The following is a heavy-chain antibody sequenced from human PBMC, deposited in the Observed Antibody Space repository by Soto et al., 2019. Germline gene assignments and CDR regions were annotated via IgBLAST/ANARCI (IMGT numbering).Heavy chain of an antibody. V-gene: IGHV3-64*01. Sequence: EAQLVESXGGLXQXGGSXRLSCAASGFTFSNYEMHWVRQAPXXXXXXXSGISNNGAHTDYAKSVKGRFTISRDNSENTLYLQMGXLRAEDMALYYCARRGYGSRWPNVYMDVWGKGTTVTVSS. CDR2: ISNNGAHT. J-gene: IGHJ6*03. CDR3: ARRGYGSRWPNVYMDV. CDR1: GFTFSNYE. D-gene: IGHD6-13*01.